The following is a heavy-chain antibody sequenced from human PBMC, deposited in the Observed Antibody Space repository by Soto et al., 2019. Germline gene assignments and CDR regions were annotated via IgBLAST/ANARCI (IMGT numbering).Heavy chain of an antibody. J-gene: IGHJ6*02. D-gene: IGHD3-9*01. CDR1: GGFISDYY. CDR3: ERRQLRFFDSYDMDV. CDR2: IYYTGTT. Sequence: SETLSLTCSVSGGFISDYYWNWIRQPPGKGLEWIGYIYYTGTTNYNPSLKSRVVISVDTSKNQFSLRLSSVTAADTAVYYCERRQLRFFDSYDMDVWGQGTTVTVSS. V-gene: IGHV4-59*08.